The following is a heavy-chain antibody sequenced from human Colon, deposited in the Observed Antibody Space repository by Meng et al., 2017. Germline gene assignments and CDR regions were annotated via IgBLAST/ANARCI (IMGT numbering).Heavy chain of an antibody. V-gene: IGHV4-4*02. CDR3: ARTTDFWNYYYSDY. CDR1: GGSLSTSNW. Sequence: QPQLQESGPGLVKPSEALSLTCTVSGGSLSTSNWWTWVRQPPGRGLEWIGEIFHSGSPKYNPSLKTRVTMSVDNSKNQFSLKLRSVTAADTAVYYCARTTDFWNYYYSDYWGRGILVTVSS. CDR2: IFHSGSP. J-gene: IGHJ4*02. D-gene: IGHD3-3*01.